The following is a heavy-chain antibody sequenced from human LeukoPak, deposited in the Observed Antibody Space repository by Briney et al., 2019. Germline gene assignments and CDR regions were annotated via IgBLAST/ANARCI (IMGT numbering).Heavy chain of an antibody. V-gene: IGHV1-24*01. CDR3: ASPLRDGYNFYWGGGNLDI. Sequence: ASVKVSCKVSGYTLTELSMHWVRQAPGKGLEWMGGFDPEDGETIYAQKFQGRVTMTRDTSTSTVYMELSSLRSEDTAVYYCASPLRDGYNFYWGGGNLDIWGQGTMVTVSS. J-gene: IGHJ3*02. CDR1: GYTLTELS. D-gene: IGHD5-24*01. CDR2: FDPEDGET.